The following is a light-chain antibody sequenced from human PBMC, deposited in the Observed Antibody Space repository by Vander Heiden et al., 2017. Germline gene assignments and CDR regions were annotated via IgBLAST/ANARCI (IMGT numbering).Light chain of an antibody. V-gene: IGKV1-39*01. J-gene: IGKJ2*01. CDR1: QSISSY. CDR2: AAS. CDR3: QQSDSTPYT. Sequence: DIQMTQSPSSLSASVGDRVTITCRASQSISSYLNWYQQKPGKAPKLLIYAASSLQSGVPPRFSGSGSGTDFTLTISRLQPEDFATYYCQQSDSTPYTFGPGTKLEIK.